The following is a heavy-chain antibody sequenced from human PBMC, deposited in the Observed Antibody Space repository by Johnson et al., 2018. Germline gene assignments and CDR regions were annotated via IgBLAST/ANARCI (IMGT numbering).Heavy chain of an antibody. J-gene: IGHJ3*01. CDR3: ARDRIPDYGDYRDAFDV. V-gene: IGHV3-74*01. CDR1: GFILSNYW. D-gene: IGHD4-17*01. CDR2: LIRDGIST. Sequence: VQLQESGGGLVQPGGSLKLSCEASGFILSNYWMHWVRQAPGKGLVWVSRLIRDGISTNYADSVKGRFTISRDNAKNTLYLQMNSLRAEDTAVYYCARDRIPDYGDYRDAFDVWGQGTMVTVSS.